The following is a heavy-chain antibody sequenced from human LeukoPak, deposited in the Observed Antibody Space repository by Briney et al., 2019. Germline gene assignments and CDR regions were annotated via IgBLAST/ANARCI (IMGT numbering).Heavy chain of an antibody. CDR1: GGSFSGYY. CDR3: ASSSAVAGTGSY. J-gene: IGHJ4*02. Sequence: KPSETLSLTCAVYGGSFSGYYWSWIRQPPGKGLEWIGEINHSGSTNYNPSLKSRVTISVDTSKNQFSLKLSSVTAADTAVYYCASSSAVAGTGSYWGQGTLVTVSS. D-gene: IGHD6-19*01. V-gene: IGHV4-34*01. CDR2: INHSGST.